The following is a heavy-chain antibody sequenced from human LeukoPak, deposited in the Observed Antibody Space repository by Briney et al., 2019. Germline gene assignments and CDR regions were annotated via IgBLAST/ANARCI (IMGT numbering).Heavy chain of an antibody. CDR3: AKIPAGYYDSSGLPLG. CDR2: IRYDGTDK. J-gene: IGHJ4*02. V-gene: IGHV3-30*02. CDR1: GFTFSNYA. D-gene: IGHD3-22*01. Sequence: PGGSLRLSCAASGFTFSNYAMHWVRQAPGKGLEWVAFIRYDGTDKYYADSVKGRITISRDNSKNTLYLQMSSLRAEDTAVYYCAKIPAGYYDSSGLPLGWGQGTLVTVSS.